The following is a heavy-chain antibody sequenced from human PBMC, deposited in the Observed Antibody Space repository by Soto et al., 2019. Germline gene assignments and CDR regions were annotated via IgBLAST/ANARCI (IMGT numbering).Heavy chain of an antibody. J-gene: IGHJ6*02. D-gene: IGHD6-13*01. Sequence: GGSLRLSCAASGFTFSSYAMHWVRQAPGKGLEWVAVISYDGSNKYYADSVKGRFTISRDNSKNTLYLQMNSLRAEDTAVYYCARGQQLDYYYYGMDVWGQGTTVTVSS. V-gene: IGHV3-30-3*01. CDR2: ISYDGSNK. CDR3: ARGQQLDYYYYGMDV. CDR1: GFTFSSYA.